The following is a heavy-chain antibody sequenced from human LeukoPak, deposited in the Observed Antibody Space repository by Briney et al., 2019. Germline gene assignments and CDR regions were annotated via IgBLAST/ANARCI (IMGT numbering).Heavy chain of an antibody. CDR1: GLTFSTNA. J-gene: IGHJ5*02. CDR3: AADGRYCSGGSCSLWFDP. D-gene: IGHD2-15*01. Sequence: PGGSLRLSCAASGLTFSTNAMTWVRQAPGKGLEWVSYISSSSSTIYYADSVKGRFTISRDNAKNSLYLQMNSLRAEDTAVYYCAADGRYCSGGSCSLWFDPWGQGTLVTVSS. V-gene: IGHV3-48*01. CDR2: ISSSSSTI.